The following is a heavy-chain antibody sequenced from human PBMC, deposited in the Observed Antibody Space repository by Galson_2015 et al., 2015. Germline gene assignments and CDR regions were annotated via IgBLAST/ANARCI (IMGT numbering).Heavy chain of an antibody. CDR2: INPIGGSA. Sequence: SVKVSCKASGYTFTDYYLNWVRQAPGQGLEWMGIINPIGGSAYYAQNFQDRVTMTRDKSTSTVYMELGSLMSEDTAVYYCARDSGTAVGSSALGHWGQGTLVTVSS. CDR1: GYTFTDYY. V-gene: IGHV1-46*01. CDR3: ARDSGTAVGSSALGH. J-gene: IGHJ4*02. D-gene: IGHD3-10*01.